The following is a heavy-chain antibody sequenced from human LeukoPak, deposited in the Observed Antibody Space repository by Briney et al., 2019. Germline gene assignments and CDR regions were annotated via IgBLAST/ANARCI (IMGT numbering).Heavy chain of an antibody. CDR2: ISGTGGGT. CDR3: ARNGILGIAAAVDV. CDR1: GFTFSTFG. Sequence: GGSLRLSCAASGFTFSTFGMSWVRQAPGKGLQWVSAISGTGGGTYYAGSVKGRFTISRDAKNSVYLQMNSLRAEDTAVYYCARNGILGIAAAVDVWGKGTTVTVSS. V-gene: IGHV3-23*01. D-gene: IGHD6-13*01. J-gene: IGHJ6*04.